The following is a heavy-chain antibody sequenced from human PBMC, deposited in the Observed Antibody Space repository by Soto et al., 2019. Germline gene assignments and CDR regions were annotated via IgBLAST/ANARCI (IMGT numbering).Heavy chain of an antibody. J-gene: IGHJ4*02. CDR1: GYTFPSYG. CDR2: ISGYNGDT. CDR3: ARDWVGDRAY. V-gene: IGHV1-18*01. D-gene: IGHD4-17*01. Sequence: QVQLVQSGGEVKQPGASVKVSCKTSGYTFPSYGISWVRQAPGQGLEWMGWISGYNGDTKYVQKFQGRVTVTTDTSTNTAYMEVRSLRSADTAVYYCARDWVGDRAYWGQGTLVTGSS.